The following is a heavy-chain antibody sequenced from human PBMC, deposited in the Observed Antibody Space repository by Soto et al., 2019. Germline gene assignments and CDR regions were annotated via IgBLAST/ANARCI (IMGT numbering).Heavy chain of an antibody. CDR3: VSNSEAPFTGLGY. CDR1: GYSFTSYY. D-gene: IGHD1-20*01. CDR2: INPRDGYT. V-gene: IGHV1-46*01. Sequence: QVPLVQSGAEVKKPGASVRVSCKASGYSFTSYYMHWVRQAPGQGLEWMGDINPRDGYTRYPRNFQGRVTMTRDTSTSTAYMELSSLRSDDTAIYFCVSNSEAPFTGLGYWGQGTLVTVSS. J-gene: IGHJ4*02.